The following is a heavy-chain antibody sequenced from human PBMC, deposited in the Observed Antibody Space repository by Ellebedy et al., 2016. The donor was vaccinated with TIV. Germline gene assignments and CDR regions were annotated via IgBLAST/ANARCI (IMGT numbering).Heavy chain of an antibody. J-gene: IGHJ4*02. V-gene: IGHV3-7*03. CDR3: AGRVGLDY. Sequence: GESLKISCAASGFTFSSYWMTWVRQAPGKGLEWVANIKQDGSEKYYVDSVKGRFTISRDNAKNSLYLQMNRLRAEDTAVYYCAGRVGLDYWGQGTLVTVSS. CDR2: IKQDGSEK. D-gene: IGHD3-10*01. CDR1: GFTFSSYW.